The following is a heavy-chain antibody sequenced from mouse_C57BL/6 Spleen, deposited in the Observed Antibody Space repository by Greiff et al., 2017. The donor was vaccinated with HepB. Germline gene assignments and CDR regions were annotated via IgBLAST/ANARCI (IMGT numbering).Heavy chain of an antibody. V-gene: IGHV1-81*01. CDR2: IYPRSGNT. J-gene: IGHJ1*03. CDR3: ARPGTGRYFDV. CDR1: GYTFTSYG. D-gene: IGHD4-1*01. Sequence: VQLQQSGAELARPGASVKLSCKASGYTFTSYGISWVKQRTGQGLEWIGEIYPRSGNTYYNEKFQGKATLTADKSSSTAYMELRSLTSEDSAVYVCARPGTGRYFDVWGTGTTVTGSS.